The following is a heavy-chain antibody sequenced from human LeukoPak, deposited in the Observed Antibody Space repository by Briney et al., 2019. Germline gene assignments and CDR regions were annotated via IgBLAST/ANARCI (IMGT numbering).Heavy chain of an antibody. CDR2: ISGSGGST. V-gene: IGHV3-23*01. CDR3: AKGQMSSGYYFGYYYGMDV. Sequence: GGSLRLSCAASGFTFSSYAMSWVRQAPGKGLEWVSAISGSGGSTYYADSVKGRFTISRDNSKNTLYLQMNSLRAEDTAVYYCAKGQMSSGYYFGYYYGMDVWGQGTTVTVSS. D-gene: IGHD3-22*01. J-gene: IGHJ6*02. CDR1: GFTFSSYA.